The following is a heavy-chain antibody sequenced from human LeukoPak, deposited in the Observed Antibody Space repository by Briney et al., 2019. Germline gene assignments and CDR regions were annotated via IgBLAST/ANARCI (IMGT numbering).Heavy chain of an antibody. Sequence: ASVNVSCKASGYTFTSYDINWVRQATGQGLEWMGWVNPNSGNTGYAQKFQGRVTMTRNTSISTAYMELSSLRSEDTAVYYCARMKRPVTLADYWGQGTLVTVSS. D-gene: IGHD4-23*01. V-gene: IGHV1-8*02. CDR3: ARMKRPVTLADY. CDR1: GYTFTSYD. CDR2: VNPNSGNT. J-gene: IGHJ4*02.